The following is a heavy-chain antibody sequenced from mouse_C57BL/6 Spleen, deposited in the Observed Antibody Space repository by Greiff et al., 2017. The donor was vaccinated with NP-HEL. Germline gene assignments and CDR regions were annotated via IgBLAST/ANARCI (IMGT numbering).Heavy chain of an antibody. CDR1: GFTFSDYY. CDR3: AREDAPYWYFDV. J-gene: IGHJ1*03. V-gene: IGHV5-16*01. CDR2: INYDGSST. Sequence: EVKVVESEGGLVQPGSSMKLSCTASGFTFSDYYMAWVRQVPEKGLEWVANINYDGSSTYYLDSLKSRFIISRDNAKNILYLQMSSLKSEDTATYYCAREDAPYWYFDVWGTGTTVTVSS.